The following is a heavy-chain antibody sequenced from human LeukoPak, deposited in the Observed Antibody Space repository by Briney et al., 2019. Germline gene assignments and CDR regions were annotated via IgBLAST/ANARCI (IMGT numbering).Heavy chain of an antibody. CDR1: GFTFSSYA. V-gene: IGHV3-23*01. J-gene: IGHJ5*02. D-gene: IGHD3-3*01. CDR3: AMEPYYDFWSGPRWFDP. CDR2: ISGSGGST. Sequence: GGSLRLSCAASGFTFSSYAMSWVRQAAGKGLEWVSAISGSGGSTYYADSVKGRFTISRDNSKNALYLQMNSLRAEDTAVYYCAMEPYYDFWSGPRWFDPWGQGTLVTVSS.